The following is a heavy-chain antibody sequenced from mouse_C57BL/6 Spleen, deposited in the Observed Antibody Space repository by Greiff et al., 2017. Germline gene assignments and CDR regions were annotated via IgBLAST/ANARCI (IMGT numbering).Heavy chain of an antibody. Sequence: EVKLVESGGGLVQSGRSLRLSCATSGFTFSDFYMEWVRQAPGKGLEWIAASRNKANDYTTEYSASVKGRFIVSRDTSQSILYLQMNALRAEDTAIYYCARDAGPGGAMDYWGQGTSVTVSS. CDR2: SRNKANDYTT. CDR3: ARDAGPGGAMDY. V-gene: IGHV7-1*01. J-gene: IGHJ4*01. CDR1: GFTFSDFY.